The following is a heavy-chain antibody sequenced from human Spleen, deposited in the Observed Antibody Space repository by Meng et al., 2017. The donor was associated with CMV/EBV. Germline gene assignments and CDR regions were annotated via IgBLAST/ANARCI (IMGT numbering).Heavy chain of an antibody. CDR1: GFDFSSYE. CDR3: ARVLGTHFDY. J-gene: IGHJ4*02. D-gene: IGHD4-23*01. Sequence: GGSLRLSCAASGFDFSSYEMNWVRQAPGKGLEWISYIFATGTKIFYADSVKGRFTISRDNAKNSLYLQMNSLRAEETALYYCARVLGTHFDYWGPGTLVTVSS. CDR2: IFATGTKI. V-gene: IGHV3-48*03.